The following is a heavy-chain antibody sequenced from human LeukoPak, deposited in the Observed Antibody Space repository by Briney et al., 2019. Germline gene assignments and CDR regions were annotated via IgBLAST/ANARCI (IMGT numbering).Heavy chain of an antibody. D-gene: IGHD5-12*01. CDR3: AHSSGYSGYDPLLIYLDY. V-gene: IGHV2-5*08. CDR2: IYWDDDK. J-gene: IGHJ4*02. Sequence: QTLSLTCTVSGGSLSSGDYYWSWIRQPPGKALEWLALIYWDDDKRYSPSLKSRLTITKDTSKNQVVLTMTNMDPVDTATYYCAHSSGYSGYDPLLIYLDYWGQGTLVTVSS. CDR1: GGSLSSGDYY.